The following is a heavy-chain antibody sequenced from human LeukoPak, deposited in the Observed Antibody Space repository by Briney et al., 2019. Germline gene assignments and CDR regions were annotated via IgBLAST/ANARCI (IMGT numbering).Heavy chain of an antibody. CDR2: INTGNGNT. CDR1: GYTFTSYA. D-gene: IGHD3-22*01. CDR3: ARDSGSGYYEMTY. Sequence: ASVKVSCKASGYTFTSYAMHWVRQAPGQRLEWMGWINTGNGNTQYSQRFQGRVTITMDTSASTAYMELSTLRSEDTAVYYCARDSGSGYYEMTYGGQGTLVIVSS. J-gene: IGHJ4*02. V-gene: IGHV1-3*04.